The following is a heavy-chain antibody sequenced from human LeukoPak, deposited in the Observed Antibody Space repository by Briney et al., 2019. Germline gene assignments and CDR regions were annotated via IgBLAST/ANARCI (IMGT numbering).Heavy chain of an antibody. Sequence: GGSLLLSCAASGFTFSNYAMSWVRPAPGKGREWVSIISNTGSDTYYADSVKGRFTISRNNSENTLYLQMNDLRAEDTAIHYCAKVPYSDYGSGRPPFMDVWGQGATVAVSS. CDR3: AKVPYSDYGSGRPPFMDV. CDR2: ISNTGSDT. D-gene: IGHD3-10*01. V-gene: IGHV3-23*01. CDR1: GFTFSNYA. J-gene: IGHJ6*02.